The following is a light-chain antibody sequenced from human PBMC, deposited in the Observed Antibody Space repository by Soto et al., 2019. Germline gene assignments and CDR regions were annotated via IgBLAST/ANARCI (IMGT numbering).Light chain of an antibody. CDR3: RNYNSAIPFT. CDR1: QAIRKN. Sequence: DIQMTQSPSSLAASVGDRGSITCRASQAIRKNVAWYQQKPGKAPKLLMYAASALPSGGPSMFSGSGSGTEFTLTISRMEAENVVYSYCRNYNSAIPFTFGGGTKVEIK. CDR2: AAS. V-gene: IGKV1-27*01. J-gene: IGKJ4*01.